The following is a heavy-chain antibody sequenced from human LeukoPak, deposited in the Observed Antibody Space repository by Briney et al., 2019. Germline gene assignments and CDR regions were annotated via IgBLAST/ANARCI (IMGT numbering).Heavy chain of an antibody. CDR1: GFTVSDFY. Sequence: GGSLRLSCAASGFTVSDFYMSWVRLAPGKGLEWVSLIYVSGDTYYTDSVKGRFTISRDNSKNTLYLQMNSLRAEDTAVYYCAKDQSSYGFILYYGMDVWGQGTTVTVSS. V-gene: IGHV3-53*01. CDR3: AKDQSSYGFILYYGMDV. CDR2: IYVSGDT. D-gene: IGHD5-18*01. J-gene: IGHJ6*02.